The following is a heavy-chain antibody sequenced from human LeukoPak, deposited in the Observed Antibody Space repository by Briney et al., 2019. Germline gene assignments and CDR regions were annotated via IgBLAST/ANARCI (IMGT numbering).Heavy chain of an antibody. Sequence: PGGSLRLSCAASGFTFSSYWMHWVRQAPGKELVWVSRINSDGSSTSYADSVKGRFTISRDNAKNTLYLQMNSLRAEDTAVYYCARAEGIAVAGNYYYGMDVWGKGTTVTVSS. CDR2: INSDGSST. CDR1: GFTFSSYW. J-gene: IGHJ6*04. CDR3: ARAEGIAVAGNYYYGMDV. V-gene: IGHV3-74*01. D-gene: IGHD6-19*01.